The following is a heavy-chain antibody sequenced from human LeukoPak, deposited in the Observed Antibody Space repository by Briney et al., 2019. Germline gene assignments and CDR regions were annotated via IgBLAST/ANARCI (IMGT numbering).Heavy chain of an antibody. V-gene: IGHV3-11*01. D-gene: IGHD4-17*01. J-gene: IGHJ4*02. CDR2: ISGSGSTI. Sequence: PGGSLRLSCAASGVTFSDYYMSWIRQAPGKGREWVSYISGSGSTIYYADSVKGRFTISRDNAKNSLYLQMNSLRAEDTAVYYCARDLDYGVYADYWGQGTLFTVSS. CDR1: GVTFSDYY. CDR3: ARDLDYGVYADY.